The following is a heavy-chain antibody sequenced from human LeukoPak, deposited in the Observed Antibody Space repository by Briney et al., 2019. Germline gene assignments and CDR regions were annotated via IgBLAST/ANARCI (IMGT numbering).Heavy chain of an antibody. V-gene: IGHV1-2*06. Sequence: GASVKVSCKASGYTFTGYYMHWVRQAPGQGLEWMGRINPNSGGTNYAQKFQGRVTMTRDTSISTAYMELSRLRSDDTALYYCARVPQSHGSRESWGQGTLVTVSS. J-gene: IGHJ5*02. CDR3: ARVPQSHGSRES. CDR2: INPNSGGT. CDR1: GYTFTGYY. D-gene: IGHD2-2*03.